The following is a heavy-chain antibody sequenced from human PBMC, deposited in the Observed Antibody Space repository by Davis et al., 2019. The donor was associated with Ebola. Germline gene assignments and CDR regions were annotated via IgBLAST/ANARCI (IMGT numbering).Heavy chain of an antibody. CDR1: GGSIISSSYY. Sequence: SETLSLTCTVSGGSIISSSYYWGWIRQPPGKGLEWIGSIHYSGATFHNPSLKSRVAISVDTSQNQISLRLSSVTAADTAVYYCVRSVTLVRGVIPWFDPWGQGTQVTVSS. CDR2: IHYSGAT. J-gene: IGHJ5*02. D-gene: IGHD3-10*01. V-gene: IGHV4-39*07. CDR3: VRSVTLVRGVIPWFDP.